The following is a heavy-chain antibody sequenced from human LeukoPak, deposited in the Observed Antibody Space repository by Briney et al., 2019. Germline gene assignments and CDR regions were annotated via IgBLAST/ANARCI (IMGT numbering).Heavy chain of an antibody. CDR1: GGSISSYY. D-gene: IGHD3-9*01. J-gene: IGHJ6*02. Sequence: SETLSLTCNVSGGSISSYYWSWTRQPPGKGLEWIGYIYYSGSTNYNPSLKSRVTISVDTSKNQFSLKLSSVTAADTAVYYCARTKLVNSYYYYGMDVWGQGTTVTVSS. CDR2: IYYSGST. V-gene: IGHV4-59*12. CDR3: ARTKLVNSYYYYGMDV.